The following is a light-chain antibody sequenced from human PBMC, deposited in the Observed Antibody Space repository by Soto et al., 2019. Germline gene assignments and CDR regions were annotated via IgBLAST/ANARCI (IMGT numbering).Light chain of an antibody. CDR2: EGS. J-gene: IGLJ7*01. V-gene: IGLV2-23*03. CDR1: SSDVGSYNL. CDR3: CSYAGRITFEAV. Sequence: QYALTQPASVSGSPGQSITISCTGTSSDVGSYNLVSWYQQHPGKAPKLMIYEGSKRPSGVSNRFSGSKSGNTASLTISGLQAEDEADYYCCSYAGRITFEAVFGGGTQLTVL.